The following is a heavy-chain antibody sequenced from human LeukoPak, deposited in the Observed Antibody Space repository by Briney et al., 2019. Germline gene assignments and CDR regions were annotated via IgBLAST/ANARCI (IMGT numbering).Heavy chain of an antibody. V-gene: IGHV4-39*01. CDR1: GGSISSSSYY. D-gene: IGHD1-1*01. J-gene: IGHJ6*03. CDR2: IYYSGST. CDR3: ASKLSHYYYYMDV. Sequence: SETLSLTCTVSGGSISSSSYYWGWIRQPPGKGLEWIGGIYYSGSTYYNPSLKSRVTISVDTSKNQFSLKLSSVTAADTAVYYCASKLSHYYYYMDVWGKGTTVTVSS.